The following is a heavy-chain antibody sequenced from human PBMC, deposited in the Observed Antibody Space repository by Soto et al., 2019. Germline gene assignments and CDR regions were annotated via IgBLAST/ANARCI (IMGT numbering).Heavy chain of an antibody. V-gene: IGHV3-7*01. CDR2: IKPDDSAK. D-gene: IGHD4-4*01. CDR3: VRGGSNYAS. Sequence: EVQLVESGGGLVQPGGSLRLSCTASGFTFSDSWMTWVRQAPGKGLEWVARIKPDDSAKKYAASVKGRFSISRDTAKNSMYLQMYSLRGEDTAVYYCVRGGSNYASWGQGTLVTVSS. J-gene: IGHJ5*02. CDR1: GFTFSDSW.